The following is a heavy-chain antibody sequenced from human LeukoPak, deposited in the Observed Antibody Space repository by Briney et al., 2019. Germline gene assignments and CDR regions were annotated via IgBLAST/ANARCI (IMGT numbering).Heavy chain of an antibody. V-gene: IGHV3-30*18. J-gene: IGHJ4*02. CDR3: AKGLSGGGQRGYFDY. D-gene: IGHD4-23*01. Sequence: GGSLRLSCAASGFLFSSYGMYWVRQAPGKGLEWVAVISYDGSNTYYADSVKGRFTISRDNSKNTLYMQMNSLRAEDTAVYYCAKGLSGGGQRGYFDYWGQGTLATVSS. CDR2: ISYDGSNT. CDR1: GFLFSSYG.